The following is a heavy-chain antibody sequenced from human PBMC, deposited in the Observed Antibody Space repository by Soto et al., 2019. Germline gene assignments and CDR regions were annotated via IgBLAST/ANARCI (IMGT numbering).Heavy chain of an antibody. Sequence: SETLSLTCDVYGGSFSRYYWNWIRQPPGKGLEWLGEINHSGSTNYNPSLESRVTISLDTSKTQFSLKLTSVTAADTAVYYCARGEGRLVGTWFDPWGQGTLVTVSS. J-gene: IGHJ5*02. CDR3: ARGEGRLVGTWFDP. CDR2: INHSGST. D-gene: IGHD5-12*01. CDR1: GGSFSRYY. V-gene: IGHV4-34*01.